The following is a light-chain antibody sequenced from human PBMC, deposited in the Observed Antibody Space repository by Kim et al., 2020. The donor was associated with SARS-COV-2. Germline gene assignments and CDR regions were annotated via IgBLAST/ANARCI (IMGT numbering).Light chain of an antibody. CDR3: QAWDSSTGV. CDR1: KLGDKY. CDR2: QDS. Sequence: SYELTQPPSVSVSPGQTASITCSGDKLGDKYACWYQQKPGQSPVLVIYQDSKRPSGIPERFSGSNSGNTATLTISGPQAMDEADYHCQAWDSSTGVFGGG. V-gene: IGLV3-1*01. J-gene: IGLJ2*01.